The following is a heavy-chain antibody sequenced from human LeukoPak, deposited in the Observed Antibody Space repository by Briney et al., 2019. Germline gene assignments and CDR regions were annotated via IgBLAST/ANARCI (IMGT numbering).Heavy chain of an antibody. CDR1: GYTFTGYY. Sequence: GASVKVSCKASGYTFTGYYMHWVRQAPGQGLEWMGRINPNSGGSNYAQKFQGRVTMTRDTSISTAYMELSRLRSDDTAVYYCAREHDYGDSGGYWSQGTLVTVSS. CDR2: INPNSGGS. CDR3: AREHDYGDSGGY. D-gene: IGHD4-17*01. J-gene: IGHJ4*02. V-gene: IGHV1-2*06.